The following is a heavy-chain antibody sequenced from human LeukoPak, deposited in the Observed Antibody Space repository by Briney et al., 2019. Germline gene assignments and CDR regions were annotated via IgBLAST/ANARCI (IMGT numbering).Heavy chain of an antibody. CDR1: GFTFSDYY. J-gene: IGHJ4*02. D-gene: IGHD6-13*01. Sequence: PGGSLRLSCAASGFTFSDYYMSWIRQAPGKGLEWVSYISSSGSTIYYADSVKGRFTISRDNAKNSLYLQMNSLRAEDTAVYYCARCSRGGVIAAAGTDYWGQGTLVIVSS. CDR3: ARCSRGGVIAAAGTDY. V-gene: IGHV3-11*01. CDR2: ISSSGSTI.